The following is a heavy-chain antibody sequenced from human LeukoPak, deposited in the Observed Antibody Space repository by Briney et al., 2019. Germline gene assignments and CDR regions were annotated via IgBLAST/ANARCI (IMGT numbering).Heavy chain of an antibody. CDR2: IYYSGST. CDR3: ARQGYSSGYYCDY. V-gene: IGHV4-39*01. J-gene: IGHJ4*02. CDR1: GFTFSSYG. D-gene: IGHD5-18*01. Sequence: GSLRLSCAASGFTFSSYGMHWVRQPPGKGLEWIGSIYYSGSTYYNPSLKSRVTISVDTSKNQFSLKLSSVTAADTAVYYCARQGYSSGYYCDYWGQGTLVTVSS.